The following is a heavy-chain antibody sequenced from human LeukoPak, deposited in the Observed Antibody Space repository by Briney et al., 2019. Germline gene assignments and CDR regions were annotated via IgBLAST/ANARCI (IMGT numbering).Heavy chain of an antibody. D-gene: IGHD1-26*01. CDR2: IYPGDSDT. Sequence: GESLQISCKGSGYSFTTYWIAWVRQMPGKGLECVGIIYPGDSDTRYSPSFQGQITISADKSISTAYLQWSSLQASDTAMYYCARHGKVGATQSWLDYWGQGTLVTVSS. CDR1: GYSFTTYW. J-gene: IGHJ4*02. CDR3: ARHGKVGATQSWLDY. V-gene: IGHV5-51*01.